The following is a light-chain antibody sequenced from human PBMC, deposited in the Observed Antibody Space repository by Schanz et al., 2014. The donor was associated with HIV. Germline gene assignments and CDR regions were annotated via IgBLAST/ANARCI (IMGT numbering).Light chain of an antibody. V-gene: IGKV3-15*01. CDR1: QSISTS. CDR2: GAS. J-gene: IGKJ4*01. Sequence: EIVLTQSPATLSLSPGEGATLSCRASQSISTSLAWYQQIPGQAPRRLIYGASTSATGFPDRFSGSGSGTEFTLTISSLQSEDFAVYYCQQYNNLPLTFGAGTKVEI. CDR3: QQYNNLPLT.